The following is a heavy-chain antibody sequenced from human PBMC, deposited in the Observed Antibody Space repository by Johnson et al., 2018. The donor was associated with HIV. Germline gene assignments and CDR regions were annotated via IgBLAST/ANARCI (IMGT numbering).Heavy chain of an antibody. CDR2: IRYDGSNK. CDR1: GFTFSSYA. CDR3: AKDPVGATWAFDI. D-gene: IGHD1-26*01. Sequence: QVQLVESGGGLVQPGRSLRLSCAASGFTFSSYAMHWVRQAPGKGLEWVAFIRYDGSNKYYADSVKGRFTISRDNSKNTLYLQMNSLRAEDTAVYYCAKDPVGATWAFDIWGQGTMVTVSS. J-gene: IGHJ3*02. V-gene: IGHV3-30*02.